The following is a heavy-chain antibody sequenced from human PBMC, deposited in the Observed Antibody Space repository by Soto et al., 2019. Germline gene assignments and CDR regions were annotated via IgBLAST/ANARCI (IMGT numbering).Heavy chain of an antibody. J-gene: IGHJ4*02. CDR2: IYLGDSDT. D-gene: IGHD2-2*02. CDR1: GYSFTSYW. V-gene: IGHV5-51*01. CDR3: ARQTYCSSTSCYTVDS. Sequence: PGESLKISCKGAGYSFTSYWSGWVRQMNGKGLEWMGIIYLGDSDTRYSPSFQGQVTISADKSISTAYLQWSSLKASDTAMYYCARQTYCSSTSCYTVDSWGQGTLVTVSS.